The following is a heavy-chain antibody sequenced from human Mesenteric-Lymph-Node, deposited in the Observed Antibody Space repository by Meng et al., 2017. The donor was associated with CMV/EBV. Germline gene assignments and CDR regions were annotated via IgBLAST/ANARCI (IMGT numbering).Heavy chain of an antibody. Sequence: GSLRLSCSVSDYSISSGFYWGWIRQPPGKGLEWIGSIYDSGSTYLNPSLKRRVVISIDTSKNQVSLNLTSVTAADTAVYYCATKVAAATYYFDYWGQGTLVTVSS. V-gene: IGHV4-38-2*02. CDR2: IYDSGST. D-gene: IGHD2-15*01. CDR1: DYSISSGFY. J-gene: IGHJ4*02. CDR3: ATKVAAATYYFDY.